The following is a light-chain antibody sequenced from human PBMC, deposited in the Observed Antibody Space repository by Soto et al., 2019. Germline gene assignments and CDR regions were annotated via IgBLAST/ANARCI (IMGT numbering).Light chain of an antibody. CDR2: WAS. CDR3: QQFYNTPPYT. CDR1: QSVFHSANNMNY. V-gene: IGKV4-1*01. J-gene: IGKJ2*01. Sequence: DTVMTQSPDSLAVSLGERATINCKSSQSVFHSANNMNYLAWYQQKPGQSPKLLISWASIRDSGVPDRFSGSGSRTDFTLTINSLQAEDAAVYYCQQFYNTPPYTFGQVTRLEIK.